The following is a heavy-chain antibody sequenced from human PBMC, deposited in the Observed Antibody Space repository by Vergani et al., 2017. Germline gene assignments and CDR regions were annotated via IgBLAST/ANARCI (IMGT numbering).Heavy chain of an antibody. Sequence: QVQLVESGGGVVQPGGSLRLSCAASGFTFSSYGMHWVRQAPGKGLEWVAVISIDGSITHYGDSVKGRVTITRDNSKNTLYLQMTSLRGDDTAIYYCGRDAFKGKPDVVDIWCQGTMVTVSS. V-gene: IGHV3-30*19. J-gene: IGHJ3*02. CDR1: GFTFSSYG. CDR2: ISIDGSIT. CDR3: GRDAFKGKPDVVDI.